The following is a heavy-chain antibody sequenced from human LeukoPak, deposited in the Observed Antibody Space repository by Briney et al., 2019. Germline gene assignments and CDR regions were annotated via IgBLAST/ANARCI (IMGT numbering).Heavy chain of an antibody. CDR2: IIPILGIA. Sequence: SVKVSCKGSGGTFSSYAIRWVRQAPGQGLEWMGRIIPILGIANYAQKLQGRVTITADKSTSTAYMELSSLRSEDTAVYYCARDTITMVRGVINGYYYYGMDVWGQGTTVTVSS. V-gene: IGHV1-69*04. CDR3: ARDTITMVRGVINGYYYYGMDV. J-gene: IGHJ6*02. CDR1: GGTFSSYA. D-gene: IGHD3-10*01.